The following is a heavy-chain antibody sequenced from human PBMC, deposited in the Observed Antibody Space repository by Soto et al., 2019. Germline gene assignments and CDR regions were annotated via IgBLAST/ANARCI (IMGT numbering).Heavy chain of an antibody. J-gene: IGHJ2*01. D-gene: IGHD2-2*01. CDR3: XXXVLGSTSRPDWWYFDL. Sequence: EVQLLESGGGLVQPGGSLRLSCVGSGFTFINYAMNWVRQTPGKGLEWVSTISGGGDRTFDADTVKGRFTISRDNSKXXXXXXXXXXXXXXXXXXXXXXXVLGSTSRPDWWYFDLWGRGTLVTVSS. V-gene: IGHV3-23*01. CDR2: ISGGGDRT. CDR1: GFTFINYA.